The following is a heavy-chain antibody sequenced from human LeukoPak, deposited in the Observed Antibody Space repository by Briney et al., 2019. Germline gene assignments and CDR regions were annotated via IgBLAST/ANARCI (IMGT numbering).Heavy chain of an antibody. CDR2: ISGSGGST. CDR3: AKSGSNYYGSGSYYRLAPNYFDY. Sequence: QTGGSLRLSCAASGFTFNAYSMGWVRQAPGKGLEWVSAISGSGGSTYYADSVKGRFTISRDNSKNKLYLQMNSLRAEDTAVYYCAKSGSNYYGSGSYYRLAPNYFDYWGQGTLVTVSS. V-gene: IGHV3-23*01. J-gene: IGHJ4*02. D-gene: IGHD3-10*01. CDR1: GFTFNAYS.